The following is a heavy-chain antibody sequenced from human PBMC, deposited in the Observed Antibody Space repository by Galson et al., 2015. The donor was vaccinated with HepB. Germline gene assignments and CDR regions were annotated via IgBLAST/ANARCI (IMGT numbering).Heavy chain of an antibody. CDR3: ARESRDGYNLAAFDI. Sequence: SLRLSCAASGFTFSSYGMHWVRQAPGKGLEWVAAIWYDGSNKYYADSVKGRFTISRDNSKNTLYLQMNSLKAEDTAVYYCARESRDGYNLAAFDIWGQGTMVTVSS. CDR1: GFTFSSYG. J-gene: IGHJ3*02. CDR2: IWYDGSNK. D-gene: IGHD5-24*01. V-gene: IGHV3-33*08.